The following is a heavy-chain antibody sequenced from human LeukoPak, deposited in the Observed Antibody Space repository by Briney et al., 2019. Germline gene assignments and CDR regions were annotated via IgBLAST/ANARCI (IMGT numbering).Heavy chain of an antibody. J-gene: IGHJ4*02. CDR2: ISAYNGNT. CDR3: ARDPGDYYDSSGYYDY. Sequence: ASVKVSCKASGYTFTSYGISWVRQAPGQGLEWMGWISAYNGNTNYALKLQGRVTMTTDTSTSTAYMELRSLRSDDTAVYYCARDPGDYYDSSGYYDYWGQGTLVTVSS. CDR1: GYTFTSYG. V-gene: IGHV1-18*01. D-gene: IGHD3-22*01.